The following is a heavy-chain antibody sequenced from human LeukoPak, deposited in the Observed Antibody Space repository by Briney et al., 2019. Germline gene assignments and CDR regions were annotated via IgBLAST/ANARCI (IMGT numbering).Heavy chain of an antibody. CDR1: GFTFSSYA. V-gene: IGHV3-23*01. J-gene: IGHJ6*02. Sequence: PGGSLRLSCAASGFTFSSYAMSWVRQAPGKGLEWVSAISSSGGSTYCADSVKGRFTISRDNSKNTLFLQMNSLRADDTAVYSCARDCRYCSSTSGVYYYYGMDVWGQGTTVTVSS. CDR2: ISSSGGST. CDR3: ARDCRYCSSTSGVYYYYGMDV. D-gene: IGHD2-2*01.